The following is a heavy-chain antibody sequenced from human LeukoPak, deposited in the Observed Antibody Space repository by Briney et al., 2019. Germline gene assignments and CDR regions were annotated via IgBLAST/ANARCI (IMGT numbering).Heavy chain of an antibody. Sequence: GGSLRLSCVVFGFTLSQYWMTWVRQAPGKGLEWVANIKQGGNEIHYVESVKGRFTISRDNAKNSLYLQMNSLRAEDTAIYYCARGSSAAAESYFDSWGQGTLVTVSS. J-gene: IGHJ4*02. CDR2: IKQGGNEI. CDR1: GFTLSQYW. D-gene: IGHD6-25*01. CDR3: ARGSSAAAESYFDS. V-gene: IGHV3-7*01.